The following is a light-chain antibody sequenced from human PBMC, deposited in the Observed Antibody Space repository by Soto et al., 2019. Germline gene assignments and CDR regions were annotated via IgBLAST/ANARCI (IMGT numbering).Light chain of an antibody. Sequence: QLVLTQSPSASASLGASVKLTCTLSSGHSSYAIAWHQQQPEKGPRYLMKLNSDGSHRKGDGIPDRFSGSSSGAERYLTISSLQSEDESDYYWQTWVTGIYVFGTGTKLTVL. CDR1: SGHSSYA. CDR2: LNSDGSH. V-gene: IGLV4-69*01. CDR3: QTWVTGIYV. J-gene: IGLJ1*01.